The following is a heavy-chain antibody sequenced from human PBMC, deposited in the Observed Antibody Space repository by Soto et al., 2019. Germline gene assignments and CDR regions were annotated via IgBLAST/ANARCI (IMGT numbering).Heavy chain of an antibody. CDR3: AREYSGAFDI. J-gene: IGHJ3*02. CDR1: GFTFTDYY. V-gene: IGHV3-11*01. D-gene: IGHD2-15*01. CDR2: ISSSGTDT. Sequence: QVQLVESGGGLVKPGGSLRLSCAASGFTFTDYYMTWVRQAPGKGLEWVSYISSSGTDTYYADSVKGRFTISRDNAKNSLYLQMSSLRAEDTAVYYCAREYSGAFDIWGQGTMVTVSS.